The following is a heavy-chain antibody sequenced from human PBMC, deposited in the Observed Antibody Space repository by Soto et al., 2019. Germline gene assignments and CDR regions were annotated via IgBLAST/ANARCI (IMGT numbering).Heavy chain of an antibody. CDR2: MNPNSGNT. CDR3: ASGVLPLTAMVQRYYYYYYGMDV. CDR1: GYTFTSYD. Sequence: QVQLVQSGAEVKKPGASVKVSCKASGYTFTSYDINWVRQATGQGLEWMGWMNPNSGNTGYAQKFQGRVTMTRNTSRRTAYKERRSLRCEDTAVYYCASGVLPLTAMVQRYYYYYYGMDVWGQGTTVTVSS. V-gene: IGHV1-8*01. J-gene: IGHJ6*02. D-gene: IGHD5-18*01.